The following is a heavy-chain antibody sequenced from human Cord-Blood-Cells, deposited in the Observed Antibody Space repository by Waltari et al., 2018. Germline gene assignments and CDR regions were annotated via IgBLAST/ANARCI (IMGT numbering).Heavy chain of an antibody. V-gene: IGHV1-2*04. CDR3: ARVGSSSLNWYFDL. Sequence: QVQLVQSGAEVKKPGASVKVSCKASGYTFTGYYMHWVRQAPGQGLEWMGWINPKSGGTNYAQKFQGWVTMTRDTSISTAYMELSRLRSDDTAVYYCARVGSSSLNWYFDLWGRGTLVTVSS. J-gene: IGHJ2*01. CDR2: INPKSGGT. D-gene: IGHD6-13*01. CDR1: GYTFTGYY.